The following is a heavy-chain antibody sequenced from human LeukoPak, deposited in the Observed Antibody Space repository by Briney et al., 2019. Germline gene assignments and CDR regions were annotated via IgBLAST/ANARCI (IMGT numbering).Heavy chain of an antibody. Sequence: ASVKVSCKASGYTFTGYYMHWVRQAPGQGLEWMAWINPNSGGTNYAQKLQGRVTMTTDTSTSTAYMELRSLRSDDTAVYYCARDTDSYGYSRSWFDPWGQGTLVTVSS. D-gene: IGHD5-18*01. V-gene: IGHV1-2*02. CDR2: INPNSGGT. J-gene: IGHJ5*02. CDR1: GYTFTGYY. CDR3: ARDTDSYGYSRSWFDP.